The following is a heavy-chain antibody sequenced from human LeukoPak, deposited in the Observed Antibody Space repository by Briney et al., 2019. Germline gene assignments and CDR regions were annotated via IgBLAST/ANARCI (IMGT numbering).Heavy chain of an antibody. CDR3: ARLPYYYDSSGYWDHYYGMDV. J-gene: IGHJ6*02. CDR2: ISYDGSNK. D-gene: IGHD3-22*01. Sequence: GGSLRLSCAAPGFTFSSYAMHWVRQAPGKGLEWVAVISYDGSNKYYADSVKGRFTISRDNSKNTLYLQMNSLRAEDTAVYYCARLPYYYDSSGYWDHYYGMDVWGQGTTVTVSS. V-gene: IGHV3-30-3*01. CDR1: GFTFSSYA.